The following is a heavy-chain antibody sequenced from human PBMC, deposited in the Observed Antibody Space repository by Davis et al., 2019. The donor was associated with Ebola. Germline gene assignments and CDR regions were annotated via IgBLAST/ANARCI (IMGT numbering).Heavy chain of an antibody. CDR2: IWYDGSNK. V-gene: IGHV3-33*01. J-gene: IGHJ5*02. D-gene: IGHD2-15*01. Sequence: GGSLRLSCAASGFTFSSYGMHWVRQAPGKGLEWVAVIWYDGSNKYYADSVKGRFTISRDNAKNSLYLQMNSLRDEDTAVYYCARGALVVAAWFDPWGQGTLVTVSS. CDR1: GFTFSSYG. CDR3: ARGALVVAAWFDP.